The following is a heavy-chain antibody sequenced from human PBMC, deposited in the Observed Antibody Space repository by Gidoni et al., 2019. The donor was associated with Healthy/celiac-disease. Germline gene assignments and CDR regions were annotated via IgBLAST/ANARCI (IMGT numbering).Heavy chain of an antibody. V-gene: IGHV3-72*01. CDR2: TRNKANSYTT. Sequence: EVQLVESGGGLVQPGGSLRLSCAASGFTFSDHCMDWVRQAPGKGLEWVGRTRNKANSYTTEYAASVKGRFTISRDDSKNSLYLQMNSLKTEDTAVYYCARVEAAAGDYWGQGTLVTVSS. J-gene: IGHJ4*02. D-gene: IGHD6-13*01. CDR3: ARVEAAAGDY. CDR1: GFTFSDHC.